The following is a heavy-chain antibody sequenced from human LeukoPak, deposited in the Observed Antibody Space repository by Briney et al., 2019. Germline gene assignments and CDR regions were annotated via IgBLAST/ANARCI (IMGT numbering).Heavy chain of an antibody. Sequence: ASVKVSCKASGGTFSTNAISWVRQATGQGLEWMGWMNPNSGNTGYAQKFQGRVTMTRNTSISTAYMELSSLRSEDTAVYYCARGGYYYDYVWGSYRLPNFDYWGQGTLVTVSS. CDR2: MNPNSGNT. D-gene: IGHD3-16*02. CDR3: ARGGYYYDYVWGSYRLPNFDY. CDR1: GGTFSTNA. J-gene: IGHJ4*02. V-gene: IGHV1-8*02.